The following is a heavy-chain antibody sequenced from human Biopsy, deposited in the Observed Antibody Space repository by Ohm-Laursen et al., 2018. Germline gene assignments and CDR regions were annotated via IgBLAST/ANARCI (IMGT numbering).Heavy chain of an antibody. Sequence: SVKVSCKASGYTFTGQYLHWVRQVPGQGLEWMGGINPHSGNTNYAQEFQGRVTMTRDTSITTAYMELRRLRSEDTAVYYCASDINNWNVNYWGQGTLVIVSS. J-gene: IGHJ4*02. D-gene: IGHD1-20*01. CDR3: ASDINNWNVNY. CDR2: INPHSGNT. CDR1: GYTFTGQY. V-gene: IGHV1-2*02.